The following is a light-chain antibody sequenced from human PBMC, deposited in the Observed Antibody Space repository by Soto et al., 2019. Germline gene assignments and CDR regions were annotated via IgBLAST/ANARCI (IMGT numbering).Light chain of an antibody. V-gene: IGKV1-16*02. CDR1: QGIRNS. J-gene: IGKJ3*01. CDR2: AAS. CDR3: QEYNSYPFT. Sequence: DIQMTQSPSSLSASVGARVTITCRASQGIRNSLAWIPQKPGKAPKSLIYAASSLKSGVPSKFGGSGSGTDFTLTISSLQPEGLATADYQEYNSYPFTFGPGTKVDIK.